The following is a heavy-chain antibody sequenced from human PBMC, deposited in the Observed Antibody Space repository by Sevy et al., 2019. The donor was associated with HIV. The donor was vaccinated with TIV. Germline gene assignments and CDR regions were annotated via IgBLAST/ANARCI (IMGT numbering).Heavy chain of an antibody. CDR3: ARGDKDGWFDP. CDR1: GFTFSSNT. Sequence: GGSLRLSCAASGFTFSSNTMNWLRQAPGKGLEWVSSISSRSTYIFYADSVKARFTISRDNSKKSLFLQMNSLRVEDTAVYYCARGDKDGWFDPWGQGTPVTVSS. J-gene: IGHJ5*02. CDR2: ISSRSTYI. V-gene: IGHV3-21*01. D-gene: IGHD3-9*01.